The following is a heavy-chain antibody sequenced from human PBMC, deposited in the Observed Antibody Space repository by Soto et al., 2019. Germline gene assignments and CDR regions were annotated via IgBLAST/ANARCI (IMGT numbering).Heavy chain of an antibody. D-gene: IGHD2-15*01. CDR2: IYPGDSDT. Sequence: GESLKISCKGSGYSFTSYWVGWVRQMPGKGLEWMGIIYPGDSDTRYSPSFQGQVTISADKSISTAYLQWSSLKASDTAMYYCARLPLGYCSGGSCYSWGYYYYYGMDVWGQGTTVTVSS. J-gene: IGHJ6*02. CDR1: GYSFTSYW. V-gene: IGHV5-51*01. CDR3: ARLPLGYCSGGSCYSWGYYYYYGMDV.